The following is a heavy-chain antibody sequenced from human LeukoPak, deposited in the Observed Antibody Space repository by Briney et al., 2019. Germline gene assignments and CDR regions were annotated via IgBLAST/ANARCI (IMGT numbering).Heavy chain of an antibody. J-gene: IGHJ5*02. CDR3: ARLGDYDFWSGYVAFSWFDP. D-gene: IGHD3-3*01. CDR1: GGSFSGYY. CDR2: INHSGST. V-gene: IGHV4-34*01. Sequence: SETLSLTCAVYGGSFSGYYWSWIRQPPGKGLEWIGEINHSGSTNYNPSLKSRVTISVDTSKNQFSLKLSSVTAADTAVYYCARLGDYDFWSGYVAFSWFDPWGQGTLVTVSS.